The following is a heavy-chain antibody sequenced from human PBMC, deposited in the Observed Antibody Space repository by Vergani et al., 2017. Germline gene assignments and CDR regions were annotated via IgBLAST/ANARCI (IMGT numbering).Heavy chain of an antibody. D-gene: IGHD4-17*01. Sequence: EVQLLESGGDLVQPGGSLRLSCAASGFTFNHYAMNWVRQAPGKGLEWVSYINGGSSSIYYADSVKGRFTISRDNAKKSLYLQMNSLRAEDTAVYYCARELPYGDYTFDYWGQGILVTVSS. CDR3: ARELPYGDYTFDY. CDR2: INGGSSSI. J-gene: IGHJ4*02. CDR1: GFTFNHYA. V-gene: IGHV3-48*01.